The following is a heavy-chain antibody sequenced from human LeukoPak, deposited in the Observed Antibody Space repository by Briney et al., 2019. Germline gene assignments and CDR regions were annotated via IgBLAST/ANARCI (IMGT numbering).Heavy chain of an antibody. CDR2: ISGSGGTT. CDR3: AKTTSSLWFGEFRGGANYFDY. D-gene: IGHD3-10*01. Sequence: GGSLRLSYTASGFNFNRFAVTWVRQAPGKGLEWVSAISGSGGTTHYADSVKGRFSISRDNSKNTLYLQLSRVRAEDTAVYYCAKTTSSLWFGEFRGGANYFDYWGQGALVTVSS. V-gene: IGHV3-23*01. CDR1: GFNFNRFA. J-gene: IGHJ4*02.